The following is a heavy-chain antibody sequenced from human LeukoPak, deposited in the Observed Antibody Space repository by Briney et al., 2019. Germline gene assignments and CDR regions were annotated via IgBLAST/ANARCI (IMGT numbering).Heavy chain of an antibody. D-gene: IGHD3-3*01. Sequence: GASVKVSCKASGYTFTSYGISWVRQAPGQGLEWMGWISAYNGNTNYAQKLQGRVTMTTDTSTSTAYMELRSLRSDDTAVYYCARDLLNYDFWSGYPMDVWGKGTTVTVSS. J-gene: IGHJ6*03. CDR2: ISAYNGNT. V-gene: IGHV1-18*01. CDR3: ARDLLNYDFWSGYPMDV. CDR1: GYTFTSYG.